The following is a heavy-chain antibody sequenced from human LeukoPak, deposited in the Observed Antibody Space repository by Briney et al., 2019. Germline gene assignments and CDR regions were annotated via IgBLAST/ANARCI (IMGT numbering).Heavy chain of an antibody. CDR2: ISGSGGST. V-gene: IGHV3-23*01. D-gene: IGHD5-18*01. CDR1: GFTFSSYA. CDR3: AKKVRGYSYGYGGAFDI. Sequence: PGGSLRLSCEASGFTFSSYAMSWVRQAPGKGLEWVSAISGSGGSTYYADSVKGRFTISRDNSKNTLYLQMNSLRAEDTAVYYCAKKVRGYSYGYGGAFDIWGQGTMVTVSS. J-gene: IGHJ3*02.